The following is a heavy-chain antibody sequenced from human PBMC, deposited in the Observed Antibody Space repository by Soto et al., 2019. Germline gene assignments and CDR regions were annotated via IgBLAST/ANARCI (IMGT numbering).Heavy chain of an antibody. CDR1: GFTFSSYG. D-gene: IGHD3-3*01. V-gene: IGHV3-30*18. J-gene: IGHJ6*02. CDR2: ISYDGSNK. CDR3: AKDRTTTYYDFWSGYSYYYYGMDV. Sequence: GGSLRLSCAASGFTFSSYGMHWVRQAPGKGLEWVAVISYDGSNKYYADSVKGRFTISRDNSKNTLYLQMNSLRAEDTAVYYCAKDRTTTYYDFWSGYSYYYYGMDVWGQGTTVTVSS.